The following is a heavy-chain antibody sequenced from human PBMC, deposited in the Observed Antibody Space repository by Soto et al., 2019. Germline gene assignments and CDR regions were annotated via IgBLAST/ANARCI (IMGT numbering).Heavy chain of an antibody. CDR3: ALLEVILEYGMDV. Sequence: GGSLRLSCAASGFTFSSYGMHWVRQAPGKGLEWVAVISYDGSNKYYADSVKGRFTISRDNSKNTLYLQMNSLRAEDTAVYYCALLEVILEYGMDVWGQGTTVTVSS. CDR2: ISYDGSNK. D-gene: IGHD3-22*01. J-gene: IGHJ6*02. CDR1: GFTFSSYG. V-gene: IGHV3-30*03.